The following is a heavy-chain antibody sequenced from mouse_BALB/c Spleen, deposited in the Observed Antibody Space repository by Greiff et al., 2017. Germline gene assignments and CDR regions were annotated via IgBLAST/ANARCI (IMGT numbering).Heavy chain of an antibody. Sequence: QVQLKQSGPGLVQPSQSLSITCTVSGFSLTSYGVHWVRQSPGKGLEWLGVIWSGGSTDYNAAFISRLSISKDNSKSHVFFKMNSLQANDTAIYYCASMYYGYHYAMDYWGQGTSVTVSS. V-gene: IGHV2-2*02. CDR2: IWSGGST. J-gene: IGHJ4*01. CDR3: ASMYYGYHYAMDY. CDR1: GFSLTSYG. D-gene: IGHD1-2*01.